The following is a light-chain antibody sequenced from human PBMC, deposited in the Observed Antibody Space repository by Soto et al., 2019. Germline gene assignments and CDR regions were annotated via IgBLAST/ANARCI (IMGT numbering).Light chain of an antibody. Sequence: DIQMTQSPSSVSASVGDRVTITCRASEGISNWLAWYQQKPGKAPKLLIYAASSLQSGVPSRFSGSGSGTHFTLTISSLQPDDFATYYCQQANIFPVTFGQGTRLEIK. J-gene: IGKJ5*01. CDR1: EGISNW. CDR2: AAS. CDR3: QQANIFPVT. V-gene: IGKV1D-12*01.